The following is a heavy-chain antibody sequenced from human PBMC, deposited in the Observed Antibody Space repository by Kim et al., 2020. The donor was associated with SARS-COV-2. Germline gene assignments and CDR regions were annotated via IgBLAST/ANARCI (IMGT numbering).Heavy chain of an antibody. J-gene: IGHJ4*02. CDR2: IDYSGTS. CDR1: GDYISSYDNF. CDR3: GRQSGGDPQWETNRPC. V-gene: IGHV4-39*01. Sequence: SETLSLTCAVTGDYISSYDNFWVWVRQTPGQGLLWIGTIDYSGTSVYNPSLQSRATISVDTTRNEFSLRLDAVTAADTAVYFCGRQSGGDPQWETNRPCWGQGALVTVSS. D-gene: IGHD4-17*01.